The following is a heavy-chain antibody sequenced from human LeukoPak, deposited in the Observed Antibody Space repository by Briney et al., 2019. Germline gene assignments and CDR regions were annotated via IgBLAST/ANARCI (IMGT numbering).Heavy chain of an antibody. Sequence: SETVSHTCIVSGGSINSGSYYWIWIRQPAGKGLEWIGRMSPSGRTNSNPSLKGRVTMSIDRSRNQFSLKLSAVTAADTAVYYCARDVTPNYQDPPDNYYYYMHVWGKGTTVTVSS. V-gene: IGHV4-61*02. D-gene: IGHD2-2*01. CDR3: ARDVTPNYQDPPDNYYYYMHV. J-gene: IGHJ6*03. CDR2: MSPSGRT. CDR1: GGSINSGSYY.